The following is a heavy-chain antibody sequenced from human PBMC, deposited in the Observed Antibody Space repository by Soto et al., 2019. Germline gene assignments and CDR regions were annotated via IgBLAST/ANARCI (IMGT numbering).Heavy chain of an antibody. CDR3: ARVPYYYDSSGYYWVNWFDP. Sequence: SVKVSCKASGYTFTGYAMHWVRQAPGQRLEWMGRIIPILGIANYAQKFQGRVTITADKSTSTAYMELSSLRSEDTAVYYCARVPYYYDSSGYYWVNWFDPWGQGTLVTVSS. CDR2: IIPILGIA. CDR1: GYTFTGYA. V-gene: IGHV1-69*04. D-gene: IGHD3-22*01. J-gene: IGHJ5*02.